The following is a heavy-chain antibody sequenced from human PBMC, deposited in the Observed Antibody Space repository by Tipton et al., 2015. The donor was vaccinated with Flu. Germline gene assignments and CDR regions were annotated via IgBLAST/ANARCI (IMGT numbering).Heavy chain of an antibody. CDR2: ISGSGYYI. J-gene: IGHJ2*01. Sequence: GSLRLSCAASGFTFSKYTMNWVRQAPGKEPEWVSSISGSGYYINYADSLRGRFIVFRDNAQNSLFLQMNSLRVEDTAFYYCARAQGGEGFWYFALWGRGTLLSVSS. CDR1: GFTFSKYT. CDR3: ARAQGGEGFWYFAL. V-gene: IGHV3-21*01. D-gene: IGHD3-16*01.